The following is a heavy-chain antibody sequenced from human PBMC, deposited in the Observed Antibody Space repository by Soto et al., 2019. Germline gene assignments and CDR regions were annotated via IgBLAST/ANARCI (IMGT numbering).Heavy chain of an antibody. CDR3: AKALGHDILTGYNY. CDR1: GFTFSSYG. CDR2: ISYDGSNK. J-gene: IGHJ4*02. V-gene: IGHV3-30*18. Sequence: PVGSLRLSCAASGFTFSSYGMHGVLQAPGKGLEWVAVISYDGSNKYYADSVKGRFTISRDNSKNTLYLQMNSLRAEDTAVYYCAKALGHDILTGYNYWGQGTLVTVSS. D-gene: IGHD3-9*01.